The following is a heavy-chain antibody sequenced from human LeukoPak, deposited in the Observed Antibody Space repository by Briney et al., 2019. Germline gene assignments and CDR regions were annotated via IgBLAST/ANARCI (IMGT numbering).Heavy chain of an antibody. J-gene: IGHJ4*02. D-gene: IGHD3-22*01. Sequence: GGSLRLSCAASGFTFSSYSMNWVRQAPGKGLEWVSSMNSRSSSKYYADSVKGRFTISRDNAKNSLYLQMNSLRAEDTAVYYCAKGGSYYDSRLDYWGQGTLVTVSS. CDR1: GFTFSSYS. CDR3: AKGGSYYDSRLDY. V-gene: IGHV3-21*01. CDR2: MNSRSSSK.